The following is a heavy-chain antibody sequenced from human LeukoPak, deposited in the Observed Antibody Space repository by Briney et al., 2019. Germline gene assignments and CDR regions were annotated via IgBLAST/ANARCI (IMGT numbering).Heavy chain of an antibody. V-gene: IGHV3-11*06. CDR2: ISSSSSYT. CDR3: ARVGVGATSDAFDI. J-gene: IGHJ3*02. D-gene: IGHD1-26*01. Sequence: GALRLSCAASGFTFSDYYMSWIRQAPGKGLGGVSYISSSSSYTNYADSVKGRFTISRDKAKNSLYLQMTSLRAEDTAVYYCARVGVGATSDAFDIWGQGTMVTVSS. CDR1: GFTFSDYY.